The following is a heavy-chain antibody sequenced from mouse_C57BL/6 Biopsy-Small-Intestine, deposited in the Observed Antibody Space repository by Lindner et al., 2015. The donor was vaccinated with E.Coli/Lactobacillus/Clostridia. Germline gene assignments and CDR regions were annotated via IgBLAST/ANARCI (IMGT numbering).Heavy chain of an antibody. CDR3: AREGGYTYYLDY. CDR1: LHLNNYD. J-gene: IGHJ4*01. Sequence: SVKVSARFWLHLNNYDITWVRHAPGQGLEWMGRITAYNANTNYAQKLQGRVTMTRDTSTSTAYMELRSLRSDDTAIYYCAREGGYTYYLDYWGQGSLVTVSS. V-gene: IGHV1-79*01. D-gene: IGHD1-1*01. CDR2: ITAYNANT.